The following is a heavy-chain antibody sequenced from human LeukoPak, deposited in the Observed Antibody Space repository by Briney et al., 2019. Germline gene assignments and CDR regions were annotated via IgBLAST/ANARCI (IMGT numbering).Heavy chain of an antibody. J-gene: IGHJ5*02. D-gene: IGHD2-21*01. V-gene: IGHV1-2*02. CDR3: ARGPGLPGDLKGALDP. Sequence: ASVKVSCKASGYTFTDYYIHWMRQAPGQGLEWMGWINPSGGDTKYTQNFQGRLIMTRDTSISTAYMELSSLRSDDTAVYYCARGPGLPGDLKGALDPWGQGTLVTVS. CDR2: INPSGGDT. CDR1: GYTFTDYY.